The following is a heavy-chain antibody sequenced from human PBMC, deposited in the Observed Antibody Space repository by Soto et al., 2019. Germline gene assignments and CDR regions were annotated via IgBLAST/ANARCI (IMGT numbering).Heavy chain of an antibody. J-gene: IGHJ4*02. CDR3: ARPPFSGWYFDY. V-gene: IGHV3-33*01. D-gene: IGHD6-19*01. CDR2: IWYDGSNK. CDR1: GFTFRSYV. Sequence: WGSLRLSWSASGFTFRSYVIHWVRQAPGKGLEGVAVIWYDGSNKYYADSVKGRFTISRDNSKNPLYLQMNRLRAEDTAVYYCARPPFSGWYFDYWGQGTLVTVSS.